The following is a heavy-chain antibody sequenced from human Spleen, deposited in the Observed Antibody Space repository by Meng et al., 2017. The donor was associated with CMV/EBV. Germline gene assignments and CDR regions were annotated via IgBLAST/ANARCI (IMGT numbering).Heavy chain of an antibody. Sequence: SCKDSGDTFSRYRVRWMRQVPGQGLESMGKIIPMVGVAKYAERFQGKVAINADTSTSTAYMELSSLKSEDTAVYYCALHQADWFDSWGQGTLVTVSS. J-gene: IGHJ5*01. CDR2: IIPMVGVA. CDR1: GDTFSRYR. CDR3: ALHQADWFDS. V-gene: IGHV1-69*02.